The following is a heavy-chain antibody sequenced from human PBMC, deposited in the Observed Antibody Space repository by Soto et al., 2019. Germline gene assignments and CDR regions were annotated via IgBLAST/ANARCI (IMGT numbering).Heavy chain of an antibody. CDR2: ISGSGGST. Sequence: GGSLRLSCAASGFTFSSYAMSWVRQAPGKGLEWVSAISGSGGSTYYADSVKGRFTISRDNSKNTLYLQMNSLRAEDTAVYYCAKDPYYGSGSYYRDKDYFDYWGQGTLVTVSS. V-gene: IGHV3-23*01. CDR3: AKDPYYGSGSYYRDKDYFDY. CDR1: GFTFSSYA. D-gene: IGHD3-10*01. J-gene: IGHJ4*02.